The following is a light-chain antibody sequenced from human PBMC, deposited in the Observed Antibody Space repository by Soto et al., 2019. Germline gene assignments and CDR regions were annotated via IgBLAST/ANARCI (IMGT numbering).Light chain of an antibody. V-gene: IGLV2-14*01. CDR1: SSDVGGYNY. J-gene: IGLJ3*02. Sequence: QSALTQPASVSGSPGQSITISCTGTSSDVGGYNYVSWYQQHPGKAPKLMIYEVSNRPSGVSNRFSGSKSGTTASLTISGLQAEDEADYYCSSYTSSSTRVFGGGTKLTV. CDR3: SSYTSSSTRV. CDR2: EVS.